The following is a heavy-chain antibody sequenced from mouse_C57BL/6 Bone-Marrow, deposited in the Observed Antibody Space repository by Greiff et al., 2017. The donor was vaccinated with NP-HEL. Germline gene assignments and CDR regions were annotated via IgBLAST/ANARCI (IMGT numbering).Heavy chain of an antibody. CDR3: ARRYYAMDY. CDR1: GYTFTNYW. V-gene: IGHV1-63*01. Sequence: QVQLKESGAELVRPGTSVKMSCKASGYTFTNYWIGWAKQRPGHGLEWIGDIYPGGGYTNYNEKFKGKATLTADKSSSTAYMQFSSLTSEDSAIYYCARRYYAMDYWGQGTSVTVSS. CDR2: IYPGGGYT. J-gene: IGHJ4*01.